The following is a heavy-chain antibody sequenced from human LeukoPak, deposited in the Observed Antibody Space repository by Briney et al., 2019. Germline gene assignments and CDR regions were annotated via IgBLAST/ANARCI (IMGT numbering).Heavy chain of an antibody. J-gene: IGHJ4*02. V-gene: IGHV3-23*01. CDR1: GFTFSSYA. CDR2: ISGSGGST. CDR3: AKDGQYSSSSPYYFDY. D-gene: IGHD6-6*01. Sequence: TGGSLRLSCAASGFTFSSYAMRWVRQAPGKGLEWVSAISGSGGSTYYADSVKGRFTISRDNSKNTLYLQMNSLRAEDTAVYYCAKDGQYSSSSPYYFDYWGQGTLVTVSS.